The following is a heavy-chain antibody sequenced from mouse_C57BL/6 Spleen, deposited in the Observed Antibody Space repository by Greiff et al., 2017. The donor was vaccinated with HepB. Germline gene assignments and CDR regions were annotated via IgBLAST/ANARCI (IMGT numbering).Heavy chain of an antibody. Sequence: VQLQQPGAELVMPGASVKLSCKASGYTFTSYWMHWVKQRPGQGLEWIGEIDPSDSYTNYNQKFKGKSTLTVDKSSSTAYMQLSSLTSEDSAVYYCARGEGNWNYFDYWGQGTTLTVSS. D-gene: IGHD2-1*01. CDR1: GYTFTSYW. V-gene: IGHV1-69*01. CDR3: ARGEGNWNYFDY. CDR2: IDPSDSYT. J-gene: IGHJ2*01.